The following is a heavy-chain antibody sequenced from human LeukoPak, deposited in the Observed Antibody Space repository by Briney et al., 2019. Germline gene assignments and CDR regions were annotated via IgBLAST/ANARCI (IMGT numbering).Heavy chain of an antibody. D-gene: IGHD6-6*01. CDR3: ARDWGVGGRPGYMDV. J-gene: IGHJ6*03. Sequence: SETLSLTCTVSGGSISSSTYYWGWIRQPPGKGLEWIGYIYYTGSTYCNPSLKSRVTISVNTSKNQFSLKLSSVTAADTAVYFCARDWGVGGRPGYMDVWGKGTTVTVSS. V-gene: IGHV4-39*07. CDR1: GGSISSSTYY. CDR2: IYYTGST.